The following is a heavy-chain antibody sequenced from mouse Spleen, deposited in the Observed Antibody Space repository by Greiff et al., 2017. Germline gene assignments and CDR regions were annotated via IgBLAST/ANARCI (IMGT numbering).Heavy chain of an antibody. V-gene: IGHV1-76*01. D-gene: IGHD4-1*02. CDR3: ARGGGLQLGYFDV. CDR1: GYTFTDYY. Sequence: SGAELVRPGASVKLSCKASGYTFTDYYINWVKQRPGQGLEWIARIYPGSGNTYYNEKFKGKATLTAEKSSSTAYMQLSSLTSEDSAVYFCARGGGLQLGYFDVWGTGTTVTVSS. CDR2: IYPGSGNT. J-gene: IGHJ1*03.